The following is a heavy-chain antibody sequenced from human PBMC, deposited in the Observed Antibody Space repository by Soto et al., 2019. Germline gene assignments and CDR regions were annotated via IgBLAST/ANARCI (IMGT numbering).Heavy chain of an antibody. CDR1: GGTFSSYA. CDR2: LIPIFGTA. CDR3: ARVVTVVKSFHYWYFDL. D-gene: IGHD2-15*01. V-gene: IGHV1-69*12. J-gene: IGHJ2*01. Sequence: QVQLVQSGAEVKKPGSSVKVSCKASGGTFSSYAISWVRQAPGQGLEWMGGLIPIFGTANYAQKFQGRVTITADESTSTAYMELSSLGSEDTAVYYCARVVTVVKSFHYWYFDLWGRGTLGTVAS.